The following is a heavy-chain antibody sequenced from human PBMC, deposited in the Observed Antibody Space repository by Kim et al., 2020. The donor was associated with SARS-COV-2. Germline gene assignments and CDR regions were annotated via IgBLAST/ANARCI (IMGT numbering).Heavy chain of an antibody. J-gene: IGHJ1*01. CDR1: GFTFSSYE. V-gene: IGHV3-48*03. CDR2: ISSSGSTM. Sequence: GGSLRLSCAASGFTFSSYEMNWVRQAPGKGLEWVSYISSSGSTMYYADSVKGRFTISRDNAKNSLYLQMNSLRAEDTAVYYCARDPPRIAARAEYFHHWGQGTMVTVSS. D-gene: IGHD6-13*01. CDR3: ARDPPRIAARAEYFHH.